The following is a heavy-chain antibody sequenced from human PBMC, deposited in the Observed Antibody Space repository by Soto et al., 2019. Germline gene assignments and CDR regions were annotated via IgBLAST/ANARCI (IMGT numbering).Heavy chain of an antibody. V-gene: IGHV4-61*01. CDR3: ARVAHYYDSSGYYYVYYFDY. J-gene: IGHJ4*02. D-gene: IGHD3-22*01. Sequence: SETLSLTCTVSGGSVSSGSYYWSWIRQPPGKGLEWIGYIYYSGSTNYNPSLKSRVTISVDTSKNQFSLKLSSVTAADTAVYYCARVAHYYDSSGYYYVYYFDYWGQGTLVTVSS. CDR1: GGSVSSGSYY. CDR2: IYYSGST.